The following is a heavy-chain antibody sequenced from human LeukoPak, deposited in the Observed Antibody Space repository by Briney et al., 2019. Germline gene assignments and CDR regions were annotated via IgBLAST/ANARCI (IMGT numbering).Heavy chain of an antibody. CDR3: ARAHPSIAAASTPPPIDY. CDR1: GFTFSSYA. Sequence: PGGSLRLSCAASGFTFSSYAMHWVRQAPGKGLEWVAVISYDGSNKYYADSVKGRFTISRDNSKNTLYLQMNSLRAEDTAVYYCARAHPSIAAASTPPPIDYWGQGTLVTVSS. D-gene: IGHD6-13*01. V-gene: IGHV3-30-3*01. CDR2: ISYDGSNK. J-gene: IGHJ4*02.